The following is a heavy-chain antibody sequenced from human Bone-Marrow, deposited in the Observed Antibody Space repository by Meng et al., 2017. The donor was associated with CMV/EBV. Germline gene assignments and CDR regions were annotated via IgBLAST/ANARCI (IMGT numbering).Heavy chain of an antibody. Sequence: GESLKISCAASGFTFSSCNMNWVRQAPGKGLEWVSSISSSNSYIYYADSVKGRFTISRDNTKNSLFLQMNSLRAEDTAVYYCARGDDYYDSSGLDCWGQGTLVTVSS. CDR2: ISSSNSYI. V-gene: IGHV3-21*01. J-gene: IGHJ4*02. CDR3: ARGDDYYDSSGLDC. CDR1: GFTFSSCN. D-gene: IGHD3-22*01.